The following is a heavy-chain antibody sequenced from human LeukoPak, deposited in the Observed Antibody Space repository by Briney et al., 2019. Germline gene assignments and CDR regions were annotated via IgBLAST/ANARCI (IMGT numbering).Heavy chain of an antibody. CDR3: ARGRGYSYGYGYYFDY. CDR1: GYSFTSYW. D-gene: IGHD5-18*01. J-gene: IGHJ4*02. V-gene: IGHV5-51*01. CDR2: IYPGDSDT. Sequence: KVGESLKISCKGSGYSFTSYWIGWVRQMPGKGLEWMGIIYPGDSDTRYSPSFQVQVTISADKSISTAYLQWSSLKASDTAMYYCARGRGYSYGYGYYFDYWGQGTLVTVSS.